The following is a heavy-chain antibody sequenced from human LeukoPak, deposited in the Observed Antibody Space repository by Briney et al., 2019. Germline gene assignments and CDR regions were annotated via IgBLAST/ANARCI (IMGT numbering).Heavy chain of an antibody. J-gene: IGHJ3*02. Sequence: GGSLRLSRAASGFTFSRYSMNWVRQAPGKGLEWVASITSSGKYIYYADSVEGRFTISRDNGENSLYLQMNSLRPDDTAVYYCANMWGSPDAFDIWGQGTMVTVSS. CDR3: ANMWGSPDAFDI. V-gene: IGHV3-21*01. CDR1: GFTFSRYS. D-gene: IGHD1-26*01. CDR2: ITSSGKYI.